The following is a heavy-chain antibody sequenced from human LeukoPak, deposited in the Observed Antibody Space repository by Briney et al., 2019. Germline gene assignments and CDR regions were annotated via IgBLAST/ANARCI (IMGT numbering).Heavy chain of an antibody. CDR1: GYTFTGYY. V-gene: IGHV1-2*02. J-gene: IGHJ4*02. CDR2: INPNSGGT. D-gene: IGHD3-10*01. CDR3: ARGVRITMVRGVIMTFDY. Sequence: GASVKVSCKASGYTFTGYYMHWVRQAPGQGLEWMGWINPNSGGTNYAQKFQGRVTMTRDTSISTAYMELSRLRSDDTAVYYCARGVRITMVRGVIMTFDYWGQGTLVTVSS.